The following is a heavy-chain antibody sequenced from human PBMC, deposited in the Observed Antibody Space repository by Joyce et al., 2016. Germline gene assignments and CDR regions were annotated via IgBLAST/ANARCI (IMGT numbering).Heavy chain of an antibody. CDR2: IFSNDER. CDR3: ARVLREFIGDYEYFYMDV. V-gene: IGHV2-26*01. J-gene: IGHJ6*03. D-gene: IGHD3-10*01. Sequence: QVTLKESGPVLVKPTETLTLTCTVSGFSLSASPGRMGVGWIRQPPGEALEWLTHIFSNDERSSRKSLKSSLTISKDTSKRQVGFTMTNMDPVDTATYYCARVLREFIGDYEYFYMDVWGKGTTVTVSS. CDR1: GFSLSASPGRMG.